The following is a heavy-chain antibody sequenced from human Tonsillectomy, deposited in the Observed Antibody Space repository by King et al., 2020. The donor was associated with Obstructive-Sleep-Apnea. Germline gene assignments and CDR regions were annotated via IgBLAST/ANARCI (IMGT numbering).Heavy chain of an antibody. V-gene: IGHV4-59*08. CDR3: ARHPVTMVRGVIVGYYYYGMDV. D-gene: IGHD3-10*01. J-gene: IGHJ6*02. Sequence: QLQESGPGLVKPSETLSLTCTVSGGSISSFYWSWIRQPPGKGLEWIEYIYYSGSTNYNPSLKSRVTISVDTSKNQFSLKLSSVTAADTAVYYCARHPVTMVRGVIVGYYYYGMDVWGQGTTVTVSS. CDR2: IYYSGST. CDR1: GGSISSFY.